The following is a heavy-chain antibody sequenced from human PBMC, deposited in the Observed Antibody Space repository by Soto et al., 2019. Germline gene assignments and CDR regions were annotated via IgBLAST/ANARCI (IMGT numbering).Heavy chain of an antibody. CDR3: ASDILTGYYP. Sequence: ASVKVSFMASCYTFTSYGISWLRQAPGQVLEWMGWISAYNGNTNYAQKLQGRVTMTTDTSTSTAYMELRSLRSDDTAVYYCASDILTGYYPWGQGTLVTVPQ. J-gene: IGHJ5*02. CDR2: ISAYNGNT. CDR1: CYTFTSYG. D-gene: IGHD3-9*01. V-gene: IGHV1-18*01.